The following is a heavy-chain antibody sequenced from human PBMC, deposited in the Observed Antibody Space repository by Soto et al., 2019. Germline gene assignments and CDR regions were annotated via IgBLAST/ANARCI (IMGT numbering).Heavy chain of an antibody. D-gene: IGHD5-18*01. CDR2: ISSSSSYI. CDR1: GFTFSSYS. V-gene: IGHV3-21*01. J-gene: IGHJ4*02. CDR3: ARDRDTAMVGQFDY. Sequence: EVQLVESGGGLVKPGGSLRLSCAASGFTFSSYSMNWVRQAPGKGLEWVSSISSSSSYIYYADSVKGRFTISRDNAKNSLLLQMNRLRAEDTAVYYCARDRDTAMVGQFDYWGQGTLVTVSS.